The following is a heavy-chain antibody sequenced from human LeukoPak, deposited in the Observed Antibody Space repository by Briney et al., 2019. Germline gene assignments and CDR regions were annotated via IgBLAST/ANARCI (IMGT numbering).Heavy chain of an antibody. D-gene: IGHD6-19*01. CDR3: ARARPRAVAGRPPYFDY. V-gene: IGHV4-34*01. J-gene: IGHJ4*02. CDR1: GGSFNDYY. CDR2: INHSGNT. Sequence: SETLSLTCAVYGGSFNDYYWSWIRHPPGKGLEWIGEINHSGNTNYSPSLKSRVTISVDRSKTQFSLKVTSLTAADTAVYYCARARPRAVAGRPPYFDYWGQGTLVTVSS.